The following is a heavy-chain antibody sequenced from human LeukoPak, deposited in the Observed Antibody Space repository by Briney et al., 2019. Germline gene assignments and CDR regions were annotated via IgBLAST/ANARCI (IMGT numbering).Heavy chain of an antibody. CDR1: GGSISSGSYY. J-gene: IGHJ3*02. CDR2: IYTSGST. CDR3: ARHRRGDSGSYSAFDI. Sequence: SETLSLTCTVSGGSISSGSYYWSWIRQPAGKGLEWIGRIYTSGSTNYNPSLKSRVTISVDTSKNQFSLKLSSVTAADTAVYYCARHRRGDSGSYSAFDIWGQGTMVTVSS. V-gene: IGHV4-61*02. D-gene: IGHD1-26*01.